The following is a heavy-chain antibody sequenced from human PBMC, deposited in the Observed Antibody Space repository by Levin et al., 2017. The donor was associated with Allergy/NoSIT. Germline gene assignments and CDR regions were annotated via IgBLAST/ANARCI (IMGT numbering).Heavy chain of an antibody. CDR2: IYPGDSDT. CDR3: ARLSALTHSSRLLAFDI. Sequence: NPGESLKISCKGSGYSFTSYWIGWVRQMPGKGLEWMGIIYPGDSDTRYSPSFQGQVTISADKSISTAYLQWSSLKASDTAMYYCARLSALTHSSRLLAFDIWGQGTMVTVSS. V-gene: IGHV5-51*01. D-gene: IGHD5-18*01. CDR1: GYSFTSYW. J-gene: IGHJ3*02.